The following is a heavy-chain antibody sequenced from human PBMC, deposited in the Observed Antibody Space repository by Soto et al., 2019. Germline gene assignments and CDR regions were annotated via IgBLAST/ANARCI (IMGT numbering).Heavy chain of an antibody. D-gene: IGHD2-8*02. CDR3: ARSVAVPGAHIDY. J-gene: IGHJ4*02. Sequence: PSETLSLTSSVSCGSISGSYWSWIRQSPGKGLEWLGYVYYTGSTNYSPSLRSRVSISVDTSKNEFSLRLSSVTAADTAVYFCARSVAVPGAHIDYWGQGTQVTVSS. CDR1: CGSISGSY. V-gene: IGHV4-59*01. CDR2: VYYTGST.